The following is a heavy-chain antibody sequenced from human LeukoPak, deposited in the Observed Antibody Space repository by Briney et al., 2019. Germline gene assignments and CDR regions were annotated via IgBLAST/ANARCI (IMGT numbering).Heavy chain of an antibody. Sequence: PGGSLRLSCAASGFTFSSYSMNWVRQAPGKGLEWVSSISSSSSYIYYADSVKGRFTISRDNAKNSLYLRMNSLRAEDTAVYYCARPLYGDYTFDYWGQGTLVTVSS. V-gene: IGHV3-21*01. J-gene: IGHJ4*02. D-gene: IGHD4-17*01. CDR3: ARPLYGDYTFDY. CDR1: GFTFSSYS. CDR2: ISSSSSYI.